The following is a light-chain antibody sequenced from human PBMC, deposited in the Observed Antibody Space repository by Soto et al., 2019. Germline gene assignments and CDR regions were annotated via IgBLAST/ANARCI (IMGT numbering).Light chain of an antibody. CDR2: DAS. Sequence: DIQMTQSPSALSASVGDRFTITCRASQSISSWLAWYQQKPGKAPKLLIYDASSLESGVPSRFSGSGSGTEFTLTITSLQPDDFATYYCQQYNSYPWTFGQGTMVDVK. CDR1: QSISSW. CDR3: QQYNSYPWT. V-gene: IGKV1-5*01. J-gene: IGKJ1*01.